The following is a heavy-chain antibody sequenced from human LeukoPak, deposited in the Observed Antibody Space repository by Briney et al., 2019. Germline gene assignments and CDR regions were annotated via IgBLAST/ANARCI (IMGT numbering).Heavy chain of an antibody. CDR2: IYTSGST. CDR1: GGSISSGSYY. J-gene: IGHJ4*02. CDR3: ARSSVYRSSWLIDY. D-gene: IGHD6-13*01. Sequence: SETLSLTCTVPGGSISSGSYYWRWIRQPAGKGLEWIGRIYTSGSTNYNPSLKSRVTISVDTSKNQFSLKLTSVTAADTAVYYCARSSVYRSSWLIDYWGQGTLVTVSS. V-gene: IGHV4-61*02.